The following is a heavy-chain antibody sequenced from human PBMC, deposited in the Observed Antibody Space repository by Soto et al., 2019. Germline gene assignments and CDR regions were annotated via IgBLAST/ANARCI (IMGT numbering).Heavy chain of an antibody. J-gene: IGHJ6*02. CDR1: GVTFSNAW. Sequence: GGSLRLSCAASGVTFSNAWMNWVRQAPGKGLEWVGRIKSKTDGGTTDYAAPVKGRFTISRDDSKNTLYLQMNSLKTEDTAVYYCTTTGLAMVRGVIITGTLYYYYGMAVWGQGTTVTVSS. CDR3: TTTGLAMVRGVIITGTLYYYYGMAV. D-gene: IGHD3-10*01. CDR2: IKSKTDGGTT. V-gene: IGHV3-15*07.